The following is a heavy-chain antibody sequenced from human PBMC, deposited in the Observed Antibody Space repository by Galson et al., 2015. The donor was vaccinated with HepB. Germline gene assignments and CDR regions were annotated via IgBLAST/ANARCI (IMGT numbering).Heavy chain of an antibody. CDR1: GFTFSSYS. V-gene: IGHV3-21*01. D-gene: IGHD2-2*01. CDR2: ISSSSSYI. Sequence: LRLSCAASGFTFSSYSMNWVRQAPGKRLEWVSSISSSSSYIYYADSVKGRFTISRDNAKNSLCLQMNSLRAEDTAVYYCARGPLLVVVPAAIRDDYWGQGTLVTVSS. CDR3: ARGPLLVVVPAAIRDDY. J-gene: IGHJ4*02.